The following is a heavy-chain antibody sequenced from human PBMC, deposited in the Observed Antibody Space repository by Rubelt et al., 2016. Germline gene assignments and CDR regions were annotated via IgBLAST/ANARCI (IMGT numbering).Heavy chain of an antibody. D-gene: IGHD4-17*01. V-gene: IGHV4-34*01. CDR2: INPSGST. Sequence: QVQLRQWGAGLLKPSETLSVTCAVYGGSFSGYYWSWIRQPPGKGLEWIGEINPSGSTNYNPSLKSRVTISVDTSKNNFCLKLRSVTAADTAVYYCARPSDYGDYIGYWGRGTPVTVSS. J-gene: IGHJ4*02. CDR1: GGSFSGYY. CDR3: ARPSDYGDYIGY.